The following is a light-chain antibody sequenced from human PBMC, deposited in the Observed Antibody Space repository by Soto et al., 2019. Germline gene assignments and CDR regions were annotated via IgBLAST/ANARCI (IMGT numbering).Light chain of an antibody. CDR2: DAS. V-gene: IGKV3-11*01. Sequence: EVVLTQSPATLSVSPGDKVSLSCRANQTISNMSAWYQQKPGQSPRLLIHDASSRATGIPARFSGSGSGTDFTLTISSLEPEDFALYYCQQRNNWPPSITFGQGTRLEIK. CDR3: QQRNNWPPSIT. CDR1: QTISNM. J-gene: IGKJ5*01.